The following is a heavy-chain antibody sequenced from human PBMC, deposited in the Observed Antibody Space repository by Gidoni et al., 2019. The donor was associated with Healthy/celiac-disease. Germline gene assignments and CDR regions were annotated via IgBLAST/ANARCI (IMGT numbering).Heavy chain of an antibody. CDR1: GGSISSSSYY. J-gene: IGHJ5*02. V-gene: IGHV4-39*01. CDR3: ARTYYYDSSGYSRLEWWFDP. CDR2: IYYSGST. Sequence: QLQLQESGPGLVKPSETLSLTCTVSGGSISSSSYYWGWIRQPPGKGLEWIGSIYYSGSTYYNPSLKSRVTISVDTSKNQFSLKLSSVTAADTAVYYCARTYYYDSSGYSRLEWWFDPWGQGTLVTVSS. D-gene: IGHD3-22*01.